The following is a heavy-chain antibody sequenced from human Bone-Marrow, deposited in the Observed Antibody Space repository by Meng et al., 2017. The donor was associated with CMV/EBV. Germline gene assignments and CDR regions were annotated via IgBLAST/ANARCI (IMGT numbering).Heavy chain of an antibody. V-gene: IGHV1-8*01. J-gene: IGHJ3*02. Sequence: ASVKVSCKASGYTFTSYDINWVRQATGQGLEWMGWMNPNSGNTGYAQKFQGRVTMTRNTSISTAYMELRSLRSDDTAVYYCARDCGSSSPEYSSGWYRGRGAFDIWGQGTMVTVSS. D-gene: IGHD6-19*01. CDR1: GYTFTSYD. CDR2: MNPNSGNT. CDR3: ARDCGSSSPEYSSGWYRGRGAFDI.